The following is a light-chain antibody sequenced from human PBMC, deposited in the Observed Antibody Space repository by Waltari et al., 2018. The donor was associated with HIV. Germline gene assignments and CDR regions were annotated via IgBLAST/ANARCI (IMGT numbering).Light chain of an antibody. J-gene: IGLJ2*01. CDR1: NDVGTFTY. V-gene: IGLV2-14*03. Sequence: QSALTQPASVSGSPGQSITISCSNDVGTFTYVSWYQQHPGKAPKVIIYDVNNRPSGVSNRFSGSQSGMTAALTISGLRIEDEADYYCSSYTGHIALFGGGTKLTVL. CDR2: DVN. CDR3: SSYTGHIAL.